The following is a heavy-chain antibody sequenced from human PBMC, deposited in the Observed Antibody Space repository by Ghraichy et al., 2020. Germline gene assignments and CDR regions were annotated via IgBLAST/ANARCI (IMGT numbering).Heavy chain of an antibody. CDR2: ISSSSSSI. Sequence: GGSLRLSCAASGFTFSSYSMDWVRQAPGKGLEWVSYISSSSSSIYYADSVKGRFTISRENAKNSLYLQMNSLRAEDTAVYYCARWAGTGDWMGPFDDWGQVTLVTVSS. D-gene: IGHD3/OR15-3a*01. J-gene: IGHJ4*02. CDR3: ARWAGTGDWMGPFDD. CDR1: GFTFSSYS. V-gene: IGHV3-48*01.